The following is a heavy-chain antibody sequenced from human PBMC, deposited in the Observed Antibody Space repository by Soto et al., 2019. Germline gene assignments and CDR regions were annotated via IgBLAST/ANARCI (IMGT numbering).Heavy chain of an antibody. CDR1: GFTLSSYA. CDR2: ISGSGGST. CDR3: AKGGYCSSTSCRRNYYYGMDV. D-gene: IGHD2-2*01. Sequence: EVQLLESGGGLVQPGGSLRLSCAASGFTLSSYAMSWVRQAPGKGLEWVSAISGSGGSTYYADSVKGRFTISRDNSKNTLYLQMNSLRAEDTAVYYCAKGGYCSSTSCRRNYYYGMDVWGQGTTVTVSS. V-gene: IGHV3-23*01. J-gene: IGHJ6*02.